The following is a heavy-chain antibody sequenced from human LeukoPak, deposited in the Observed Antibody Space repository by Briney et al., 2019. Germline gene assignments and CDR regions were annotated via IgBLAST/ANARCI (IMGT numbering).Heavy chain of an antibody. CDR2: ISGHSKSI. J-gene: IGHJ6*03. Sequence: GGSLRLSRAASGFTFTAYTMSSVRQAPGKGLEWVSRISGHSKSIFFADSVKGRFTISRDNSENTVSLQMNSLGDEETAVSYCTADPLRPLGNYYYMDVWGKGTTVTVFS. D-gene: IGHD6-6*01. V-gene: IGHV3-23*01. CDR1: GFTFTAYT. CDR3: TADPLRPLGNYYYMDV.